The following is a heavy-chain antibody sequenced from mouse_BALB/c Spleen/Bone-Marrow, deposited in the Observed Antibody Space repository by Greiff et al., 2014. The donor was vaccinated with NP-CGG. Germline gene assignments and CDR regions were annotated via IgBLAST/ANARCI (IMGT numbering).Heavy chain of an antibody. D-gene: IGHD2-4*01. J-gene: IGHJ2*01. V-gene: IGHV14-4*02. Sequence: VQLQQSGAELVRSGASVKLSCTASGFNIKDYYMHWVKQRPEQGLEWIGWIDPENGDTEYAPKFQGKATMTADTSSNTAYLQLSSLTSDDTAVYYYNARRDYDFDYFDYWGQGTTLTVSS. CDR3: NARRDYDFDYFDY. CDR1: GFNIKDYY. CDR2: IDPENGDT.